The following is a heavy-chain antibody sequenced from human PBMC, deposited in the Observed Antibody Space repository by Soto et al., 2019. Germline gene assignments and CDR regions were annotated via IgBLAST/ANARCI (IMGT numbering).Heavy chain of an antibody. CDR3: AKDVRATLSAGSFFEF. Sequence: GGSLRLSCAASGFTFNNYAMGWVRQAPGKGLDWVATISGSGVNINYADSAKGRLTVSRDNSKNTFYLQMSSLTAEDTAVYYCAKDVRATLSAGSFFEFWGHGALVTVSS. D-gene: IGHD6-13*01. J-gene: IGHJ4*01. CDR2: ISGSGVNI. CDR1: GFTFNNYA. V-gene: IGHV3-23*01.